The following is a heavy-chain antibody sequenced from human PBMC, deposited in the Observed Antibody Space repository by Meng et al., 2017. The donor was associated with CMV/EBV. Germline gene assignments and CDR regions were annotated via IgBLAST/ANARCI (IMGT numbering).Heavy chain of an antibody. CDR3: AKAGITIFGVGKHNWFDP. D-gene: IGHD3-3*01. CDR1: GFTFSSYA. Sequence: GESLKISCAASGFTFSSYAMSWVRQAPGKGLKWVSAISGSGGSTYYADSVKGRFTISRDNSKNTLYLQMNSLRAEDTAVYYCAKAGITIFGVGKHNWFDPWGQGTLVTVSS. V-gene: IGHV3-23*01. CDR2: ISGSGGST. J-gene: IGHJ5*02.